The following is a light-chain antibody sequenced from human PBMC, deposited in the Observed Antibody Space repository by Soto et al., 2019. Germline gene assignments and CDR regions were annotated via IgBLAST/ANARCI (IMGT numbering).Light chain of an antibody. CDR1: SSDVGGYNY. V-gene: IGLV2-14*01. J-gene: IGLJ1*01. Sequence: QSVLTQPASVSGSPGQSITISCTGTSSDVGGYNYVSWYQQHPGKAPKLMIYEVSNRPSGVSNRFSGSKSGNTASLTISGFQAEDEAHYYCSSYTSSSTHYVFGTGTKATVL. CDR3: SSYTSSSTHYV. CDR2: EVS.